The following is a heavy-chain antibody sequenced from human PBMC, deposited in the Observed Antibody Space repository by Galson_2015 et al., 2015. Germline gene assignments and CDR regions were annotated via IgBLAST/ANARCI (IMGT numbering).Heavy chain of an antibody. CDR2: ISSSGSTI. J-gene: IGHJ6*02. Sequence: SLRLSCAASGFTFSSYEMNWVRQAPGKGLEWVSYISSSGSTIYYADSVKGRFTISRDNAKNSLYLQMNSLRAEDTAVYYCARDQCGGDCYGPYYYYGMDVWGQGTTVTVSS. CDR3: ARDQCGGDCYGPYYYYGMDV. CDR1: GFTFSSYE. V-gene: IGHV3-48*03. D-gene: IGHD2-21*02.